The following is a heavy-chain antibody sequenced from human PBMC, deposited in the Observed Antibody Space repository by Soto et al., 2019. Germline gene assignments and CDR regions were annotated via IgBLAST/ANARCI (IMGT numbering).Heavy chain of an antibody. Sequence: ASVEVSCKASGYTFTGYYMHWVRQAPGQGLEWMGWINPNSGGTNYAQKFQGWVTMTRDTSISTAYMELSRLRSDDTAVYYCARDRGGITVPAKPLGEWFAPWGQGTLVTVSS. J-gene: IGHJ5*02. CDR3: ARDRGGITVPAKPLGEWFAP. CDR1: GYTFTGYY. V-gene: IGHV1-2*04. D-gene: IGHD3-16*01. CDR2: INPNSGGT.